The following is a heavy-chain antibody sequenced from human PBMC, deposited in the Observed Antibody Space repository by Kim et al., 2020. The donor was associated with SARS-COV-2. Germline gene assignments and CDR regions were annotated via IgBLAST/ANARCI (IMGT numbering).Heavy chain of an antibody. CDR2: TISIGNT. V-gene: IGHV4-31*03. CDR3: ARGPYYDSSGPDAFDI. CDR1: GGSISSNFSS. J-gene: IGHJ3*02. D-gene: IGHD3-22*01. Sequence: SETLSLTCTVSGGSISSNFSSWNWIGHHPEKALEWFGYTISIGNTNNTPSPKIRVTISVATSKNQFSLKLASVTAADTAIYYCARGPYYDSSGPDAFDIWGQGTMATVSS.